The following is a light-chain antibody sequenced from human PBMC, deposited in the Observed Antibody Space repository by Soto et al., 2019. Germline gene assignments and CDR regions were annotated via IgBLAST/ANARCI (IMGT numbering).Light chain of an antibody. CDR3: QQSYSTPRT. CDR1: QSISSY. V-gene: IGKV1-39*01. CDR2: AAS. J-gene: IGKJ1*01. Sequence: DIQMTQSPSSLSASVGDRVTITCRASQSISSYLNWYQQKPGKAPKLLIYAASSLQSGVPLRFSGSESGTDLTLTISSLQPEDFATYYCQQSYSTPRTFGQGTKVEIK.